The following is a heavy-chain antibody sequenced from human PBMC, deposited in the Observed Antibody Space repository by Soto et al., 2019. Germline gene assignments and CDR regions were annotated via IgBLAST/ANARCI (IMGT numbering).Heavy chain of an antibody. CDR1: GFTFGDYA. J-gene: IGHJ5*02. D-gene: IGHD3-22*01. V-gene: IGHV3-49*04. Sequence: GGSLRLSCTASGFTFGDYAMSWVRQAPGKGLEWVGFIRSKAYGGTTEYAASVKGRFTISRDDSKSIAYLQMNSLKTEDTAVYYCTRGRDTMIVVVFSTWGQGTLVTVSS. CDR2: IRSKAYGGTT. CDR3: TRGRDTMIVVVFST.